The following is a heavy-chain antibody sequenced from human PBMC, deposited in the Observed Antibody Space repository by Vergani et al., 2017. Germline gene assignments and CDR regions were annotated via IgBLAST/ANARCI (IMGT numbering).Heavy chain of an antibody. CDR1: GGSISSGSYY. CDR2: IYTSGST. J-gene: IGHJ6*03. Sequence: QVQLQESGPGLVKPSQTLSLTCTVSGGSISSGSYYWSWIRQPAGKGLEWIGRIYTSGSTNYNPSLKSRVTMSVDTSKNQFSLKLSSVTAADTAVYYCARDNGRYSSSWYTPGVGYYYYMDVWGKGTTVTVSS. V-gene: IGHV4-61*02. CDR3: ARDNGRYSSSWYTPGVGYYYYMDV. D-gene: IGHD6-13*01.